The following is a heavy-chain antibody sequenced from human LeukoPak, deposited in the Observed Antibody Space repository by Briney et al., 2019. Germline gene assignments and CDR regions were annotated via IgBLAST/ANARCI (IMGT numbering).Heavy chain of an antibody. CDR2: IFPMFDTT. J-gene: IGHJ4*02. Sequence: SVRVSSKASGYTFTVSYMHWVRQTPGQGLEWMGQIFPMFDTTNTTQNSQGRDTLSADTITRTAYMELRSLRYQNTAVYYCAREILSSGGYKYWGQGTLVTVSS. CDR3: AREILSSGGYKY. V-gene: IGHV1-69*06. CDR1: GYTFTVSY. D-gene: IGHD6-19*01.